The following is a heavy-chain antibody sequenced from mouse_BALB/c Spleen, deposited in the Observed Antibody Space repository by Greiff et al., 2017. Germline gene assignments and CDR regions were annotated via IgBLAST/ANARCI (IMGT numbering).Heavy chain of an antibody. V-gene: IGHV3-2*02. D-gene: IGHD2-12*01. Sequence: VQLKESGPGLVKPSQSLSLTCTVTGYSITSDYAWNWIRQFPGNKLEWMGYISYSGSTSYNPSLKSRISITRDTSKNQFFLQLNSVTTEDTATYYCASTIEGHYAMDYWGQGTSVTVSS. CDR3: ASTIEGHYAMDY. J-gene: IGHJ4*01. CDR1: GYSITSDYA. CDR2: ISYSGST.